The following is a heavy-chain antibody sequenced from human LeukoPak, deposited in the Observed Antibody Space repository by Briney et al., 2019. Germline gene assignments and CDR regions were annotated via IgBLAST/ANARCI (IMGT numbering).Heavy chain of an antibody. V-gene: IGHV3-13*01. CDR2: FGSAGDT. CDR3: VRGALPGDNWYFDL. Sequence: GGSLRLSCATSGFPFSAYDMHWVRQAPGKGLEWVSAFGSAGDTYYPGAVKGRFTNSRDYAKNSLFLQMNNLIAGDTAVYFCVRGALPGDNWYFDLWGRGTLVTVSS. CDR1: GFPFSAYD. J-gene: IGHJ2*01.